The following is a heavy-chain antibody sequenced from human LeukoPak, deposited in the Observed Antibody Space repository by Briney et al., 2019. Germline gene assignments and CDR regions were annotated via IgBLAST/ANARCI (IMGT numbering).Heavy chain of an antibody. CDR3: AKVIGDGDCYDY. V-gene: IGHV3-23*01. J-gene: IGHJ4*02. CDR2: ISANSDTT. CDR1: GFTFSNYA. D-gene: IGHD7-27*01. Sequence: GGSLRLSCAASGFTFSNYAMSWVRQAPGKGLEWVSAISANSDTTYYADSVEGRFTISRDNSKNTLYLQMNSLRAEDTALYYCAKVIGDGDCYDYWGQGTLVTVS.